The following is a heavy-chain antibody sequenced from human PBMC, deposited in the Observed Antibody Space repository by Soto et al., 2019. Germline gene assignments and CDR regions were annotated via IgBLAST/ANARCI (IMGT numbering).Heavy chain of an antibody. V-gene: IGHV6-1*01. J-gene: IGHJ6*03. D-gene: IGHD1-7*01. CDR1: GDSVSSNSAA. CDR3: AGTTSHHWLYMDV. CDR2: TYYRSRWYN. Sequence: QVQLQESGPGLVKPSQTLSLTCVISGDSVSSNSAAWNWIRLSPSRGLAWLARTYYRSRWYNDYAVSVRSRITVNPDTSKNPFSLQLTSVTPEDTAVYYCAGTTSHHWLYMDVWGKGATVTVSS.